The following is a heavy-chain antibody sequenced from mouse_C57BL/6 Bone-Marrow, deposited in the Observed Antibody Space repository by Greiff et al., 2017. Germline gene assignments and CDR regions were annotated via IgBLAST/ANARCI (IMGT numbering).Heavy chain of an antibody. CDR2: IYPGSGNT. J-gene: IGHJ3*01. D-gene: IGHD1-1*01. CDR1: GYTFTDYY. V-gene: IGHV1-76*01. Sequence: QVQLKEPGAELVRPGASVKLSCKASGYTFTDYYINWVKQRPGQGLAWIARIYPGSGNTYYNEKFKSKATLTAEKSSSTAFMQLSSLTSEDSAVYCCAIYCYGSRFAYWGQGTLVTVSA. CDR3: AIYCYGSRFAY.